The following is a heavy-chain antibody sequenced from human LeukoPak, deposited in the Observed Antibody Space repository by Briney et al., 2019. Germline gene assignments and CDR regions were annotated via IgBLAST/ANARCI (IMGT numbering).Heavy chain of an antibody. CDR2: INTNTGNP. D-gene: IGHD3-9*01. CDR3: AREIDFTYYDILTGYYNDSDY. J-gene: IGHJ4*02. CDR1: GYTFTFYS. V-gene: IGHV7-4-1*02. Sequence: ASVKVSCKASGYTFTFYSMNWVRQAPGQGLEWMGWINTNTGNPTYAQGFRGRFAFSLDTSVSTAYLQISSLKAEDTAVYYCAREIDFTYYDILTGYYNDSDYWGQGTLVTVSS.